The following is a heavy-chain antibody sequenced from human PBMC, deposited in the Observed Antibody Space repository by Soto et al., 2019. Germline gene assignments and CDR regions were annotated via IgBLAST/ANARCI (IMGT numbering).Heavy chain of an antibody. D-gene: IGHD1-26*01. CDR1: GYTFSSYG. Sequence: QVQLVQSGAEVKKPGASLKVSCKASGYTFSSYGISRVRQAPGQGLEWMGWISAYTGKTNYAQKLQGRVTMTTDTSTSTAYMEVRSLRSDDTAVYYCARDLDSGSYYFDYWGQGTLVTVSS. CDR3: ARDLDSGSYYFDY. J-gene: IGHJ4*02. V-gene: IGHV1-18*04. CDR2: ISAYTGKT.